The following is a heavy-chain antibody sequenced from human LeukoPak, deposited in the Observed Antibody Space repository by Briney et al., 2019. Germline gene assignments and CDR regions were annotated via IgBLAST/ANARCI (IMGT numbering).Heavy chain of an antibody. CDR1: GGSISNYW. CDR3: ARDVVVTSSPDAFDI. D-gene: IGHD2-21*02. J-gene: IGHJ3*02. Sequence: SETLSLTCTVSGGSISNYWWSWIRQPPGKGLEWIGYVFDSGSTNYNPSLKSRVTISVDTSKKQFSLKVSSVTAADTAVYYCARDVVVTSSPDAFDIWGQGTMVAVSS. CDR2: VFDSGST. V-gene: IGHV4-59*01.